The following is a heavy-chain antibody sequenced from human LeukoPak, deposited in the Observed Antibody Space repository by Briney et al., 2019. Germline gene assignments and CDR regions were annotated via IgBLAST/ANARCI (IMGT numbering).Heavy chain of an antibody. CDR3: ARDNGIYSNAFDI. V-gene: IGHV4-61*02. D-gene: IGHD4-11*01. CDR2: IYTSGKT. CDR1: GGSISSGSSY. J-gene: IGHJ3*02. Sequence: SETLSLTCTVSGGSISSGSSYWSWIRQPAGKGLEWVGRIYTSGKTNYNPSLKSRVTISADTSKNQFSLKLSSVTAADTAVYYCARDNGIYSNAFDIWGQGTMVTVSS.